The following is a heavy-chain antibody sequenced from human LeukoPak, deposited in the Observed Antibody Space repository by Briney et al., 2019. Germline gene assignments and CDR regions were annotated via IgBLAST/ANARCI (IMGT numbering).Heavy chain of an antibody. V-gene: IGHV3-20*04. CDR1: VFTFDDYG. Sequence: PGGSLRLSCAASVFTFDDYGMSWVRQAPGKGLEWVSGINWNGGSTGYADSVKGRFTISRDNAKNSLYLQMNSLRAEDTALYYCARDGYYDSSGYVDYWGQGTLVTVSS. CDR3: ARDGYYDSSGYVDY. D-gene: IGHD3-22*01. CDR2: INWNGGST. J-gene: IGHJ4*02.